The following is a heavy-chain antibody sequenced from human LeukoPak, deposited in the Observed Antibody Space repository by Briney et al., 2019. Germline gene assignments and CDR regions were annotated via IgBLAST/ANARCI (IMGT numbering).Heavy chain of an antibody. D-gene: IGHD3-22*01. CDR2: MSPSGTT. CDR3: ARGQDDRSGTFDY. CDR1: GGSVSSGSYY. Sequence: SETLSLTCAVSGGSVSSGSYYLSWIRQPPGTGLDWIAYMSPSGTTNYNPSLKSRVTTSVDTSRTQFSLRLSSVTAADTAVYYCARGQDDRSGTFDYWGQGTLVTVSS. V-gene: IGHV4-61*01. J-gene: IGHJ4*02.